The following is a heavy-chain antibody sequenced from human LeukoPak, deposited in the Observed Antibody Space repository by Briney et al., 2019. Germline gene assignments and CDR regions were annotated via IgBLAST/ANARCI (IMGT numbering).Heavy chain of an antibody. CDR1: GFTVSSNY. J-gene: IGHJ4*02. V-gene: IGHV3-53*01. D-gene: IGHD5-18*01. Sequence: GGPLRLSCAASGFTVSSNYMSWVRQAPGKGLEWVSVIYSGGSTYYADSVKGRFTISGDNSKNTLYLQMNSLRAEDTAVYYCARDGRYSYGFDYWGQGTLVTVSS. CDR2: IYSGGST. CDR3: ARDGRYSYGFDY.